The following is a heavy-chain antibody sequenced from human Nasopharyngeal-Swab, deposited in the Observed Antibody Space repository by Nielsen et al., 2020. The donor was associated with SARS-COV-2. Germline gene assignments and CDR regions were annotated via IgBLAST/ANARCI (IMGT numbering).Heavy chain of an antibody. CDR3: ARAKGEWLSTGAYYFDY. D-gene: IGHD6-19*01. CDR2: IYYSGST. Sequence: SETLSLTCTVSGGSISSGGYYWSWIRQHPGKGLEWIEYIYYSGSTYYNPSLKSRVTISVDTSKNQFSLKLSSVTAADTAVYYCARAKGEWLSTGAYYFDYWGQGTLVTVSS. V-gene: IGHV4-31*03. J-gene: IGHJ4*02. CDR1: GGSISSGGYY.